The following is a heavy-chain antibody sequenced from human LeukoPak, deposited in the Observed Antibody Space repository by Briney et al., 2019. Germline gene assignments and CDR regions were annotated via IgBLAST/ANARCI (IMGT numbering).Heavy chain of an antibody. J-gene: IGHJ6*02. CDR1: GYTLTELS. CDR2: FDPEDGET. Sequence: GASVKVSCKVSGYTLTELSMHWVRQAPGKGLEWMGGFDPEDGETIYAQKFQGRVTMTEDTSTDTACMELSSLRSEDTAVYYCATSPRSRTWYYYYGMDVWGQGTTVTVSS. CDR3: ATSPRSRTWYYYYGMDV. V-gene: IGHV1-24*01. D-gene: IGHD1-7*01.